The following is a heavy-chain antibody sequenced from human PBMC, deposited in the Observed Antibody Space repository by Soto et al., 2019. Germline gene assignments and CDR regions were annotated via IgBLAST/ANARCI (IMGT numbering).Heavy chain of an antibody. Sequence: EVQLLESGGGLVQPGGSLRLSCAASGFTFSSYAMSWVRQAPGKGLEWVSAISGSGGSTYYADSVKGRYTFSRDNSNNTLYMQMNSMRAEDRAVYYCAKRYCSGGSCYSLAPPPVDYWGQGTLVTVSS. CDR2: ISGSGGST. V-gene: IGHV3-23*01. D-gene: IGHD2-15*01. CDR3: AKRYCSGGSCYSLAPPPVDY. CDR1: GFTFSSYA. J-gene: IGHJ4*02.